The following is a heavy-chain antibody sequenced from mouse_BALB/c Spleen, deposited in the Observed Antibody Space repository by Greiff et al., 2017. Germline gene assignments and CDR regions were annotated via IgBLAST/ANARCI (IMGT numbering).Heavy chain of an antibody. CDR2: INPDSSTI. Sequence: DVMLVESGGGLVQPGGSLKLSCAASGFDFSRYWMSWVRQAPGKGLEWIGEINPDSSTINYTPSLKDKFIISRDNAKNTLYLQMSKVRSEDTALYYCARHYYGSRWYFDVWGAGTTVTVSS. CDR1: GFDFSRYW. J-gene: IGHJ1*01. CDR3: ARHYYGSRWYFDV. D-gene: IGHD1-1*01. V-gene: IGHV4-1*02.